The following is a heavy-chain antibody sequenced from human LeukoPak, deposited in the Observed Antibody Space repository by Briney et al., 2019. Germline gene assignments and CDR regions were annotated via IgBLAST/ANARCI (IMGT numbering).Heavy chain of an antibody. D-gene: IGHD1-26*01. CDR2: ISGSGGST. CDR3: AKQPTPGGGSYYDY. V-gene: IGHV3-23*01. CDR1: GFTFSSYA. Sequence: GGSLRLSCAASGFTFSSYAMSWVRQAPGKGLEWVSAISGSGGSTYYADSVKGRFTISRDNSKNTLYLQMNSLRAEDTAVYYCAKQPTPGGGSYYDYWGQGTLVTVSS. J-gene: IGHJ4*02.